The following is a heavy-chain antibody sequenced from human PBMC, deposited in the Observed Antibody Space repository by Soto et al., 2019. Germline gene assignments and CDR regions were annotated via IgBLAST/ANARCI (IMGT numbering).Heavy chain of an antibody. CDR2: INHSGST. CDR3: ARARLLRFLESEDV. V-gene: IGHV4-34*01. Sequence: PPTTLSLTCAVYGWSFSGYYWSWIRQPPGKGLEWIGEINHSGSTNYNPSLKSRVTISVDTSKNQFSLKLSSVTAADTAVYYCARARLLRFLESEDVWGQGTTVSVS. CDR1: GWSFSGYY. D-gene: IGHD3-3*01. J-gene: IGHJ6*02.